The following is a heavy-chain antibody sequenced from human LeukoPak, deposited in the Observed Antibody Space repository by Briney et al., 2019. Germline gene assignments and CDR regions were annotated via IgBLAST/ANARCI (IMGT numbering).Heavy chain of an antibody. CDR3: ARGGMATITHGPLEADY. Sequence: GASVKVSCKASGYIFTNYGISWVRQAPGQGLEWMGWISINIGNTKYAQKFQGRATMTTDISTSTAFMELKSLRSDDTAVYYCARGGMATITHGPLEADYWGQGTLVTVSS. CDR2: ISINIGNT. V-gene: IGHV1-18*01. D-gene: IGHD5-24*01. J-gene: IGHJ4*02. CDR1: GYIFTNYG.